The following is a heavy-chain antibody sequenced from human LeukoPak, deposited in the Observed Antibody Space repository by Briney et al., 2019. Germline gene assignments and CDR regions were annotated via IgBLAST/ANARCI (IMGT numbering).Heavy chain of an antibody. J-gene: IGHJ4*02. V-gene: IGHV3-7*01. Sequence: PGGSLRLSCATSGFIFNNYWMSLVRQAPGKGLEWVANIKRDGSDKYYVDSVKGRFTISRDNARNSVYLQMNSLRVEDTAVYYCARDSSPWMIDEWGQGTLLTVSS. CDR2: IKRDGSDK. CDR1: GFIFNNYW. CDR3: ARDSSPWMIDE. D-gene: IGHD3-22*01.